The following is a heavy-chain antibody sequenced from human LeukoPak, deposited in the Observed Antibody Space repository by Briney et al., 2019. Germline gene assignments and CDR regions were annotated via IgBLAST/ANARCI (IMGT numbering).Heavy chain of an antibody. CDR2: IWYDGSTK. Sequence: GGSLRLSCAASGFTFSSYGMHWVRQAPGKGLEWVAVIWYDGSTKYYADSVKGRFTISRDNSKNTLYLQMNSLRAEDTAVYYCAKGVAISTYLLYAFDIWGQGTMVTVSS. J-gene: IGHJ3*02. D-gene: IGHD2/OR15-2a*01. V-gene: IGHV3-33*06. CDR1: GFTFSSYG. CDR3: AKGVAISTYLLYAFDI.